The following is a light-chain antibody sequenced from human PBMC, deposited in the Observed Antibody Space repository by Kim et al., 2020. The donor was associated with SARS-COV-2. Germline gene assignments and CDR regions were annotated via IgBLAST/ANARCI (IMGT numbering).Light chain of an antibody. CDR1: QGISTW. CDR2: KAS. Sequence: CASVGDRVNIACRASQGISTWLAWYQQKPGRAPKLLIYKASSLESGVPSRFSGSGSGTQFTLTISSLQPDDFATYYCQQYDSYSYTFGQGTKLEI. J-gene: IGKJ2*01. CDR3: QQYDSYSYT. V-gene: IGKV1-5*03.